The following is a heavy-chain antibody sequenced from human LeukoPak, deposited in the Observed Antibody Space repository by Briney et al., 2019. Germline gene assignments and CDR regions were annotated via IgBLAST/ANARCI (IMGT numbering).Heavy chain of an antibody. CDR2: ISGHNGNT. J-gene: IGHJ5*02. CDR1: GYNFYRYG. V-gene: IGHV1-18*01. CDR3: ARDQGRNWLDP. Sequence: ASVKVSCKGSGYNFYRYGISWVRQAPGQGLEWMAWISGHNGNTHYAQKFRGRVAVTTDTSTSTAYMDLRSLTSDDTAVYYCARDQGRNWLDPWGQGTLVTVSS.